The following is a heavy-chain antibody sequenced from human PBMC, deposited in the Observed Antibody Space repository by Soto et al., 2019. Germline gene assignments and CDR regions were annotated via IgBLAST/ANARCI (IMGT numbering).Heavy chain of an antibody. CDR2: ISDSGGTI. CDR3: ARGGVATIFGDS. D-gene: IGHD5-12*01. V-gene: IGHV3-48*02. CDR1: GFTFSSYS. J-gene: IGHJ4*02. Sequence: EVQLVESGGGLVQPGGSLRVSCAASGFTFSSYSMNWVRQAPGKGLEWLSYISDSGGTIYYAASEKGRFIISRDNAKNSLYLQMNSLRDDDTAVYYCARGGVATIFGDSWGQGTLVTVSS.